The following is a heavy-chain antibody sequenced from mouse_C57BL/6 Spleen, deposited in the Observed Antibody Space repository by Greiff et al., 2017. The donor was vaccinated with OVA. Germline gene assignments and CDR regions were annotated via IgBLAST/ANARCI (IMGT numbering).Heavy chain of an antibody. CDR3: ARYSTTVVEGYAMDY. J-gene: IGHJ4*01. CDR1: GFSFTSYG. D-gene: IGHD1-1*01. CDR2: IWSGGSS. V-gene: IGHV2-2*01. Sequence: VKLQQSGPGLVQPSQCLSITCTVSGFSFTSYGVHWVRQSPGKGLAWLGVIWSGGSSDYNAAIISRLGISKDNSKSHVFFKMNRLQADDTAIYYCARYSTTVVEGYAMDYWGQGTSVTVSS.